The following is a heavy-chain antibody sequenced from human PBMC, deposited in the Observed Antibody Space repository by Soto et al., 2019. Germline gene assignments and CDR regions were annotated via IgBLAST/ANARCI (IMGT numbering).Heavy chain of an antibody. CDR2: INPKSGGP. CDR3: ASEDCRNTNCLKGFDY. J-gene: IGHJ4*02. CDR1: GYTFTDYY. D-gene: IGHD2-15*01. Sequence: GASVKVSCKTSGYTFTDYYMHWVRQAPGQGFEWVGGINPKSGGPKYVPKFQGRVTVTRDTSTSTAYMELNRLTSDDTAVYYCASEDCRNTNCLKGFDYWRQGTLVTVSS. V-gene: IGHV1-2*02.